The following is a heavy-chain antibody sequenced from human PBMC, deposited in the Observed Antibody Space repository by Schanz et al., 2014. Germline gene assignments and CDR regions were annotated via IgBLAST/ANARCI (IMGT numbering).Heavy chain of an antibody. J-gene: IGHJ4*02. CDR1: GFTISSYS. Sequence: EVHLVESGGGLVKRGGSLRLSCAASGFTISSYSMNWVRQAPGKGLEWVSSISSSGSYIYYADSVKGRFSISRDNAKNTLYLQMNSLRAEDTAVYYCARDSTPNYDFLTAYYSIDYWGQGTLVTVSS. CDR2: ISSSGSYI. V-gene: IGHV3-21*01. D-gene: IGHD3-9*01. CDR3: ARDSTPNYDFLTAYYSIDY.